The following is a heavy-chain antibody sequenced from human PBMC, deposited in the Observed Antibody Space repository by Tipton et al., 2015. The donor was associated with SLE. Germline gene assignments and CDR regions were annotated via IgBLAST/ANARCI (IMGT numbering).Heavy chain of an antibody. Sequence: YLRLSCVASGFTFTNYDMHWVRQAPGKGLEWVAFMSFDKRSEIYADSVNGRFTVSRDNPRNTLFLQMDSLRPEDTAVYYCARDDSLGAFDIWGQGTMVTVSS. J-gene: IGHJ3*02. CDR1: GFTFTNYD. CDR3: ARDDSLGAFDI. CDR2: MSFDKRSE. D-gene: IGHD3-16*01. V-gene: IGHV3-30*04.